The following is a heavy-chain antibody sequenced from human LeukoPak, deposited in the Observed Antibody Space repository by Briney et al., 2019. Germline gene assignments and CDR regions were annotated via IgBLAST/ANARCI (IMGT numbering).Heavy chain of an antibody. CDR2: ISRSSSTI. D-gene: IGHD5-12*01. V-gene: IGHV3-48*04. CDR3: ARKHIVATESDAFDL. Sequence: PGGSLRLSCAASGFTSSRYSMNWVRQAPGKGLEWVSYISRSSSTIYYADSVKGRFTISRDNAKNSLYLQMNSLRVEDTAVYYCARKHIVATESDAFDLWGQGTMVTVSS. J-gene: IGHJ3*01. CDR1: GFTSSRYS.